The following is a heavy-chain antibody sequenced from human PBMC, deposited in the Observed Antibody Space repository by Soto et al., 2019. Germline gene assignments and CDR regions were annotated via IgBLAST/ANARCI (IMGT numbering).Heavy chain of an antibody. Sequence: GGSLRLSCAASGFTFSSYGMHWVRQAPGKGLEWVAVISYDGSNKYYADSVKGRFTISRDNSKSTLYLQMNSLRAEDTAVYYCAKDLGLLVYYYYGMDVWGQGTTVTVSS. CDR3: AKDLGLLVYYYYGMDV. CDR1: GFTFSSYG. CDR2: ISYDGSNK. D-gene: IGHD6-6*01. V-gene: IGHV3-30*18. J-gene: IGHJ6*02.